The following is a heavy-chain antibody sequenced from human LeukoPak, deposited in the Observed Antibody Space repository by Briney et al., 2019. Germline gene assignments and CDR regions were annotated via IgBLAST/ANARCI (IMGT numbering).Heavy chain of an antibody. J-gene: IGHJ6*02. V-gene: IGHV3-23*01. CDR2: ISGSGGST. D-gene: IGHD3-22*01. Sequence: GGSLRLSCAASGFTFSSYAMSWVRQAPGKGLEWVSAISGSGGSTYYADSVKGRFTISRDNSKNTLYLQMNSLRAEDTAVYYCEKIITATNDYYGMDVWGQGTTVTVSS. CDR3: EKIITATNDYYGMDV. CDR1: GFTFSSYA.